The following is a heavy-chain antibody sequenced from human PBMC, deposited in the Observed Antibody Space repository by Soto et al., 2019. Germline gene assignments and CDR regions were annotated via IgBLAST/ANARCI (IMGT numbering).Heavy chain of an antibody. V-gene: IGHV4-4*02. Sequence: PSETMSLTCAVSGGSINSSNWGSWVRPPPGKGLEWIGEIYHSGSTNYNPSLKSRVTISVDKSKNQFSLKLSSVTAADTAVYYCARGSAVEWLFDYWGQGTLVTVSS. D-gene: IGHD3-3*01. CDR2: IYHSGST. CDR3: ARGSAVEWLFDY. CDR1: GGSINSSNW. J-gene: IGHJ4*02.